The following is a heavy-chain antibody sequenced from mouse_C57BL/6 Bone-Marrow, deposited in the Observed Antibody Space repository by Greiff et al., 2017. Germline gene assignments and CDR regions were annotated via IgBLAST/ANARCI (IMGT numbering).Heavy chain of an antibody. J-gene: IGHJ2*01. CDR3: ASATSSGYYFDY. V-gene: IGHV1-4*01. Sequence: QVQLQQSGAELARPGASVKMSCKASGYTFTSYTMHWVKQRPRQGLEWIGYINPSSGYTKYNQKFKDKATLTADKSSSTAYMQLSSLTSEDSAVYYCASATSSGYYFDYWGQGTTLTVSS. CDR1: GYTFTSYT. CDR2: INPSSGYT. D-gene: IGHD3-2*02.